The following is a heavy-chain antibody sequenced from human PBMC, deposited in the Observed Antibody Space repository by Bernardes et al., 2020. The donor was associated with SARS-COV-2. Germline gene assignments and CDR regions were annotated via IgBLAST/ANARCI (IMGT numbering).Heavy chain of an antibody. CDR1: GFTFSGYW. V-gene: IGHV3-7*01. CDR2: IKQDGTDK. D-gene: IGHD3-16*01. Sequence: GGSLRLSCAASGFTFSGYWMTWVRQAPGKGLEWVANIKQDGTDKNYVDSVKGRFTISRDNTENSLYLQLSSLRAEDTAVFYCARLRGGYIDSWGQGTLVTVSS. CDR3: ARLRGGYIDS. J-gene: IGHJ4*02.